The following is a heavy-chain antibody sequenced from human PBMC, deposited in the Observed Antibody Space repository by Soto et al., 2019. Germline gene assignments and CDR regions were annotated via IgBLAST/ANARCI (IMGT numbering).Heavy chain of an antibody. CDR3: ARGFCTTTTCLVGDF. Sequence: QVQLVQSGAEVKKPGASVKISCKSSGYTFTSYYMHWVRQAPGQGLEWMGMINPSGGSTNYAQRFQGRVTMTRDTSTSTVYMDLSDLRSEDTAVYYCARGFCTTTTCLVGDFWGQGTWSPSPQ. D-gene: IGHD2-2*01. CDR2: INPSGGST. V-gene: IGHV1-46*01. J-gene: IGHJ4*02. CDR1: GYTFTSYY.